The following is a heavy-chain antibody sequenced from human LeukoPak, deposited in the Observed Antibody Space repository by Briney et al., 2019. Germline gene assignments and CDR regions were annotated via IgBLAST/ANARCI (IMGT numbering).Heavy chain of an antibody. CDR3: ATDRPVVVPAAMAD. D-gene: IGHD2-2*01. CDR2: FDPEDGET. V-gene: IGHV1-24*01. J-gene: IGHJ4*02. CDR1: GYTLTELS. Sequence: ASVKVSCKVSGYTLTELSMHWVRQAPGKGLEWMGGFDPEDGETIYAQKFQGRVTMTEDTSTDTAYMELSSLRSEDTAVYYCATDRPVVVPAAMADWGQGTLVTVSS.